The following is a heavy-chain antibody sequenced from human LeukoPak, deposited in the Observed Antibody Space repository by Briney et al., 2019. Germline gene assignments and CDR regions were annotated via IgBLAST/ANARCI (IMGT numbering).Heavy chain of an antibody. CDR1: GGTFDSYA. CDR3: ASIEYYYDSSGYNS. V-gene: IGHV1-69*13. Sequence: SVKVSCKASGGTFDSYAISWMRQAPGQGLEWMGGIIPFFGTANYAQKFQGRVTITADESTSTAYMELNSLRSEDTAVYYCASIEYYYDSSGYNSWGQGTLVTVSS. J-gene: IGHJ4*02. D-gene: IGHD3-22*01. CDR2: IIPFFGTA.